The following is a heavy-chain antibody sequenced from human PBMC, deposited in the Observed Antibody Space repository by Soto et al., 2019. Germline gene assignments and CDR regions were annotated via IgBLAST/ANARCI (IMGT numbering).Heavy chain of an antibody. V-gene: IGHV4-34*01. Sequence: QVQIQQWGPGLLKPSETLSLTCAFSGYLPVGSLSTYFWSWIRQPPGQGLEWIGEINHSGRPNYSPSLKIRVTISFDTSKKQFSLNLTSVTAADTAVYYCARARFLQWSQDYYGLDVWGQGTTVAVSS. CDR3: ARARFLQWSQDYYGLDV. CDR2: INHSGRP. CDR1: GYLPVGSLSTYF. D-gene: IGHD3-3*01. J-gene: IGHJ6*02.